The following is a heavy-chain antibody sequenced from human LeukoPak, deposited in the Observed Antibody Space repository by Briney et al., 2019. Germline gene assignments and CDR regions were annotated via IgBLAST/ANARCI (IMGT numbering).Heavy chain of an antibody. J-gene: IGHJ3*02. CDR2: ISAYNGNT. CDR1: GYTFTSYG. V-gene: IGHV1-18*01. Sequence: ASVKVSCKASGYTFTSYGISWVRQAPGQGLEWMGWISAYNGNTNYAQKLQGRVTMTTDTSTSTAYMELRSLRSDDTAVYYCARESRDIVATIGNAFDIWGQGTMVTVSS. CDR3: ARESRDIVATIGNAFDI. D-gene: IGHD5-12*01.